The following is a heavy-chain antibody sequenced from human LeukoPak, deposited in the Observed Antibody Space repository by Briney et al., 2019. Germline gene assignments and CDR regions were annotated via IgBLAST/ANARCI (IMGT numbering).Heavy chain of an antibody. D-gene: IGHD3-10*01. Sequence: GESLKISCKGSGYSFTIYWIGWVRQMPGKGLEWMGIIYPGDSDTRYSPSFQGQVTISADKSISTAYLQWSSLKASDTAMYYCARQGKGGAGKVRGVIGNWFDPWGQGTLVTVSS. J-gene: IGHJ5*02. V-gene: IGHV5-51*01. CDR2: IYPGDSDT. CDR3: ARQGKGGAGKVRGVIGNWFDP. CDR1: GYSFTIYW.